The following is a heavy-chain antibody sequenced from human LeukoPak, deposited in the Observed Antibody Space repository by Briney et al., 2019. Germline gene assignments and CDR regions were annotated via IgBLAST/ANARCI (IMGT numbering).Heavy chain of an antibody. CDR3: AREAGYYLSSNRDAFDI. V-gene: IGHV3-21*01. CDR2: ISSNGYYI. J-gene: IGHJ3*02. D-gene: IGHD3-22*01. CDR1: GFTFSSYA. Sequence: GGSLRLSCAASGFTFSSYAMLWVRQAPGKGLEWVSSISSNGYYIYYADSLRGRFTISRDNAKNSLYLQVNSLRAEDTAVYYCAREAGYYLSSNRDAFDIWGQGTMVTVSS.